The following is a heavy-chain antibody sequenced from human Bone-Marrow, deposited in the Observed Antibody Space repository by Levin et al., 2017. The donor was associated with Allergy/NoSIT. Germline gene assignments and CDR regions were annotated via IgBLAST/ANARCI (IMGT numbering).Heavy chain of an antibody. J-gene: IGHJ4*02. CDR3: ARVVTNYIWGTYRYLDI. D-gene: IGHD3-16*02. CDR2: ISTFNGET. CDR1: GYSFTTYG. V-gene: IGHV1-18*01. Sequence: WASVKVSCKASGYSFTTYGITWVRQAHGQGLEWMGWISTFNGETNYAQKFQGRVVMTTDTSTTTAYLDVKSLRSDDTAAYYCARVVTNYIWGTYRYLDIWGQGTLVTVSS.